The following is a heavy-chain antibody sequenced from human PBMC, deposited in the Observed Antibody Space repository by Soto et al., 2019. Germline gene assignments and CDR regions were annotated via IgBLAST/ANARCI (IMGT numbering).Heavy chain of an antibody. J-gene: IGHJ5*01. CDR1: GGTFSSYA. Sequence: SVKVSCKASGGTFSSYAISWVRQAPGQGLEWMGGIIPIFGTANYAQKFQGRVTITADKSTSTAYMELSSLRSEDTAVYYCARSPSRYGVEYFLFDSWGQGTLVTVSS. D-gene: IGHD4-17*01. CDR2: IIPIFGTA. V-gene: IGHV1-69*06. CDR3: ARSPSRYGVEYFLFDS.